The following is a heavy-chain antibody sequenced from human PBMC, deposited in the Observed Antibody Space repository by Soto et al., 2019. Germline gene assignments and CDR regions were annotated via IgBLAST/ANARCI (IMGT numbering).Heavy chain of an antibody. CDR1: GGSFSGYY. J-gene: IGHJ4*02. CDR3: AGAHGYPEY. Sequence: SETLSLTCAVYGGSFSGYYWSWIRQPPGKGLEWIGEINHSGSTNYNPSLKSRVTISVDTSKNQFSLKLSSVTAADTAVYHCAGAHGYPEYWGQGTLVTVYS. CDR2: INHSGST. D-gene: IGHD1-1*01. V-gene: IGHV4-34*01.